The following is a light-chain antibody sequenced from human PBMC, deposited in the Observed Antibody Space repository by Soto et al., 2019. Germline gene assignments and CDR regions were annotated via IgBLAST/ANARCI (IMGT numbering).Light chain of an antibody. CDR3: HQYTGRPRT. CDR2: GTS. V-gene: IGKV3-15*01. J-gene: IGKJ1*01. CDR1: QNISRS. Sequence: IVVSQSPVTLSVSTGERATLSCRASQNISRSLAWYQQKPGQGPSLLSYGTSTRAGGVPARFSGGGSGTEFTLTIPCLQSEDFTVYYCHQYTGRPRTFGQGTKVDTK.